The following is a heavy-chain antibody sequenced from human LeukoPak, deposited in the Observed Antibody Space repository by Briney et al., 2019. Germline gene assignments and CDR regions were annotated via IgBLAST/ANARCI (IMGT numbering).Heavy chain of an antibody. CDR2: IYSGGDT. D-gene: IGHD6-19*01. J-gene: IGHJ1*01. CDR1: GFTVRNNY. Sequence: GGSLRLSCAVSGFTVRNNYMSWVRQAPGKGLECVSVIYSGGDTYYADSVKGRFTISRDNSKNTLYLQMNSLRAEDTAVFYCAVLNSGWRFQHWGQGTLVTVCS. CDR3: AVLNSGWRFQH. V-gene: IGHV3-53*01.